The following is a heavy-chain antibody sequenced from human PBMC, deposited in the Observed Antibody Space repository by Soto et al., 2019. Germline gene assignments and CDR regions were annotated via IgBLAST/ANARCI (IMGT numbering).Heavy chain of an antibody. Sequence: SVKVSCKASGFTFSTSAVQWVRQARGQRLEWIGWIVVGSGNTIYARKFQERVTITRDMSTSTVYMELSSLRSEDTALYYCAAPSKGGYYYGMNVWGQGTTVTVSS. CDR2: IVVGSGNT. CDR3: AAPSKGGYYYGMNV. V-gene: IGHV1-58*01. D-gene: IGHD3-16*01. CDR1: GFTFSTSA. J-gene: IGHJ6*02.